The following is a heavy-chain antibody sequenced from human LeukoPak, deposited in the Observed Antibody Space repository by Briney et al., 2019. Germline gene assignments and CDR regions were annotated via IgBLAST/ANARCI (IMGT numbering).Heavy chain of an antibody. Sequence: ASVKVSCKASGYTFTGYYTHWVRQAPGQGLEWMGRINPNSGGTNYAQKFQGRVTMTRDTSTSTVYMELSSLRSEDTAVYYCARTDHYGGNLQLFDYWGQGTLVTVSS. CDR1: GYTFTGYY. CDR2: INPNSGGT. CDR3: ARTDHYGGNLQLFDY. J-gene: IGHJ4*02. V-gene: IGHV1-2*06. D-gene: IGHD4-23*01.